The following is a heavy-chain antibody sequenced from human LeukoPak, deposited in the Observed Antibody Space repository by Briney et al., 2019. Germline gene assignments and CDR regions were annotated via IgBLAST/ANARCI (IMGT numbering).Heavy chain of an antibody. D-gene: IGHD3-10*01. Sequence: SETLSLTCDVSGESFSGNYWTWIRQPPGEGPEWIGDIIHGGSTNYNPSLMSRVTISLDMSKNQFSLKVTSVTAADTAVYYCARFRGSGTNYFDYWGQGTLVTVSS. J-gene: IGHJ4*02. CDR1: GESFSGNY. CDR3: ARFRGSGTNYFDY. CDR2: IIHGGST. V-gene: IGHV4-34*12.